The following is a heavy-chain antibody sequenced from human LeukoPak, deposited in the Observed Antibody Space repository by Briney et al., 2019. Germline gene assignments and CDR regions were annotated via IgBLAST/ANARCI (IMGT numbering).Heavy chain of an antibody. Sequence: PKASVKVSCKASGYTFTGYYMHWVRQAPGQGLEWMGWINPNSGGTNYAQKFQGRVTMTRDTSISTAYMELSRLRSDDTAVYYCAVCKWLSSYYMDVWGKGTTVTVSS. CDR3: AVCKWLSSYYMDV. V-gene: IGHV1-2*02. CDR1: GYTFTGYY. D-gene: IGHD3-22*01. J-gene: IGHJ6*03. CDR2: INPNSGGT.